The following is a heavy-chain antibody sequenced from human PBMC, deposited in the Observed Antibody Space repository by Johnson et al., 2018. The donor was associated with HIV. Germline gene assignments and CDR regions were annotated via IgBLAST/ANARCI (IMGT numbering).Heavy chain of an antibody. Sequence: QVQLVESGGGVVQPGRSLRLSCAASGFTFSSYGMHWVRQAPGKGLEWVAVISYDGSNKYYADSVKGRFTISRDNSKNTLYLQMNSLRAEDTAVYYCARDELGGDAFDIWGQGTMVTVSS. V-gene: IGHV3-30*03. CDR3: ARDELGGDAFDI. J-gene: IGHJ3*02. CDR2: ISYDGSNK. D-gene: IGHD3-16*01. CDR1: GFTFSSYG.